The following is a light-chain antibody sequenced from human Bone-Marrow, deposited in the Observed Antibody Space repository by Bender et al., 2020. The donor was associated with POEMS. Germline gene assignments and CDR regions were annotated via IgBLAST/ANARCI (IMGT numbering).Light chain of an antibody. J-gene: IGLJ1*01. CDR2: EVS. Sequence: SALTQPASVSGSPGQSITISCTGASSDVGAYNLVSWYQQYPGKAPKVLIYEVSNRPSGVSNRFSGSKSDNTASLTISGLQAEDEADYYCCSYAGSYTYVFGAGTTVTVL. CDR3: CSYAGSYTYV. V-gene: IGLV2-23*02. CDR1: SSDVGAYNL.